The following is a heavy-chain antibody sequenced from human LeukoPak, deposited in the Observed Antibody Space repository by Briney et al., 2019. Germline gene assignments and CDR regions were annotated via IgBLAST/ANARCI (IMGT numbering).Heavy chain of an antibody. D-gene: IGHD3-22*01. Sequence: ASVKVSCKVSGYTLTELSIHWVRQAPGKGLEWMGGFDPEVGETIYAQKFQGRVTITADASTDTAYMELSSLRSEDTAVYYCVTDRLSLDYDSSGYRDVFDIWGQGTMVSVPA. CDR1: GYTLTELS. J-gene: IGHJ3*02. CDR2: FDPEVGET. CDR3: VTDRLSLDYDSSGYRDVFDI. V-gene: IGHV1-24*01.